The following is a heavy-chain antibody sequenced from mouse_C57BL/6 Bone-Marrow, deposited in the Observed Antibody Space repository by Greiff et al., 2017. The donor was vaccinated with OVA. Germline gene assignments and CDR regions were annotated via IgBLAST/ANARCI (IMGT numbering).Heavy chain of an antibody. CDR2: IYPGDGDT. Sequence: VQLVESGPELVKPGASVKISCKASGYAFSSSWMNWVKQRPGTGLAWIGRIYPGDGDTNYNGKFKGKATLTADKSSSTAYMQLSSLTSEDSAVYFCAREALDSSGYWFAYWGQGTLVTVSA. D-gene: IGHD3-2*02. CDR3: AREALDSSGYWFAY. V-gene: IGHV1-82*01. J-gene: IGHJ3*01. CDR1: GYAFSSSW.